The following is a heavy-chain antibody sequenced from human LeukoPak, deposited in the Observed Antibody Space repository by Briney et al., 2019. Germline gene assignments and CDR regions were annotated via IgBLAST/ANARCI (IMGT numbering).Heavy chain of an antibody. CDR1: GGSFSGYY. CDR3: AREGVVGAYGHFDY. D-gene: IGHD2-15*01. Sequence: SETLSLTCAVYGGSFSGYYWSWIRQPPGKGLEWIGAINHSGSTNYNPSLKSRVTISVDTSKIQFSLKLSSVTAADTAVYYCAREGVVGAYGHFDYWGQGTLVTVSS. CDR2: INHSGST. V-gene: IGHV4-34*01. J-gene: IGHJ4*02.